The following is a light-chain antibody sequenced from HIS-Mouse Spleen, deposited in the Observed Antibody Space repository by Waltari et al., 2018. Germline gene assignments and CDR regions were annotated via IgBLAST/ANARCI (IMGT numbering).Light chain of an antibody. CDR1: SSDVGSYNL. J-gene: IGLJ1*01. V-gene: IGLV2-23*01. Sequence: HSALTRPASVSGSPRQSNTIPCTGTSSDVGSYNLVSWYQQHPGKAPKLMIYEGSKRPSGVSNRFSGSKSGNTASLTISGLQAEDEADYYCCSYAGSSTYVFGTGTKVTVL. CDR2: EGS. CDR3: CSYAGSSTYV.